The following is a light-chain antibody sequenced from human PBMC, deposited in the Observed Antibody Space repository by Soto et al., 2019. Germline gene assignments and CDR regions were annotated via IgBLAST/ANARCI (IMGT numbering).Light chain of an antibody. CDR2: GAS. J-gene: IGKJ4*01. CDR3: QQFRHCHRT. Sequence: EIVMTQSPATLSVSPGERATLSCRASPNIDTYFAWYQQTPGQAPRLLIYGASTRATGIPARFSGSWSGSDFTLTLSSLQSEDFAFYYCQQFRHCHRTFGGGTHLEIK. CDR1: PNIDTY. V-gene: IGKV3-15*01.